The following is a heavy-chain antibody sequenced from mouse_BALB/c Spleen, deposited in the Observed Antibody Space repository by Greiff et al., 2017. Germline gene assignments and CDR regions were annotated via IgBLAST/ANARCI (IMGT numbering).Heavy chain of an antibody. CDR2: IYPGNSDT. Sequence: VQLKESGTVLARPGASVKMSCKASGYTFTSYWMHWVQQRPGQGLEWIGAIYPGNSDTSYNQKFKGKAKLTAVTSTSTAYMELSSLTNEDSAVYYCTRAYYDYFYAMDYWGQGTSVTVSS. CDR1: GYTFTSYW. D-gene: IGHD2-4*01. V-gene: IGHV1-5*01. CDR3: TRAYYDYFYAMDY. J-gene: IGHJ4*01.